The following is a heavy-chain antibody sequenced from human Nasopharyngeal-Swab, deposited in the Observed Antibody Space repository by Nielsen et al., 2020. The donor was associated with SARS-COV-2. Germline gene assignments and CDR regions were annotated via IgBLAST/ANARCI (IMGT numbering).Heavy chain of an antibody. CDR3: ARDRVEAAGTSYYYYHMDV. CDR2: MNPNSGNT. V-gene: IGHV1-8*03. CDR1: GYTFTSYD. J-gene: IGHJ6*02. D-gene: IGHD6-13*01. Sequence: ASVKVSCKASGYTFTSYDINWVRQATGQGLEWMGWMNPNSGNTGYAQKFQGRVTITRDTSARTAYMELSSLRSEDTAVYYCARDRVEAAGTSYYYYHMDVWGQGTAVTVSS.